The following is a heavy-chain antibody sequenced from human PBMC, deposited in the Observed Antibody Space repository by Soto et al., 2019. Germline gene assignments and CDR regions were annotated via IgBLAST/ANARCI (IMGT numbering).Heavy chain of an antibody. CDR1: GFIFSSDA. CDR2: ISSEGAST. V-gene: IGHV3-64D*06. J-gene: IGHJ4*02. Sequence: GGSLRRSCSVSGFIFSSDAMHCVRQAPGKVLEYVASISSEGASTYYADSVKGRFIISRDNYKNTLYLQMSSLRAEDTAVYYCVXDRYVDYWGQRSMDTVSS. CDR3: VXDRYVDY.